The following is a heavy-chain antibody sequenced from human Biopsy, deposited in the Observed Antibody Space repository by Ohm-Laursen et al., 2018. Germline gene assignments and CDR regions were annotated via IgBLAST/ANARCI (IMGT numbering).Heavy chain of an antibody. D-gene: IGHD2-15*01. CDR2: IIPILRTT. CDR1: GGSFSTYT. Sequence: GASVKVSCKASGGSFSTYTISWVRQAPGQGLEWMGRIIPILRTTTYAPKFQGRVTFTADKSSSTAYLELSSLTSEDTAMFYCAREAIGYQLPCDDWGQGTLVTVSS. V-gene: IGHV1-69*08. J-gene: IGHJ4*02. CDR3: AREAIGYQLPCDD.